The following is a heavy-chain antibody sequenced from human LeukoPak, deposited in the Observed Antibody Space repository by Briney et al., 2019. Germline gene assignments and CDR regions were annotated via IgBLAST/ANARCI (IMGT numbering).Heavy chain of an antibody. V-gene: IGHV3-48*04. J-gene: IGHJ6*02. CDR2: ISSSSTI. Sequence: GGSLRLSCAASGFTFSSYSMNWVRQAPGKGLEWVSYISSSSTIYYADSVKGRFTISRDNAKNSLYLQMNSLRAEDTAVYYCARDLVVRATVSYYYGMDVWGQGTTVTVSS. CDR1: GFTFSSYS. CDR3: ARDLVVRATVSYYYGMDV. D-gene: IGHD1-26*01.